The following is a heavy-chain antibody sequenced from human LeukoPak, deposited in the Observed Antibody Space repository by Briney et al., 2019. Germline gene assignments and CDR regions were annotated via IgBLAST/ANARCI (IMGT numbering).Heavy chain of an antibody. CDR1: VFTFSTYG. D-gene: IGHD4-17*01. CDR3: SKGRGDYDDFRLGY. V-gene: IGHV3-30*02. Sequence: GGSLRLSCAASVFTFSTYGFHWVRQAPGKGLEWVAFISYDGSDDYYAASVKGRFTMTRDNSKNTLYLQMNSLRPEDTAMYYCSKGRGDYDDFRLGYWGQGTLVTVSS. J-gene: IGHJ4*02. CDR2: ISYDGSDD.